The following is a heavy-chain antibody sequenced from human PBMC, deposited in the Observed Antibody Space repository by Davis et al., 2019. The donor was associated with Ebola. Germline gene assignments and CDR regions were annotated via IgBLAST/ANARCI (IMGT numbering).Heavy chain of an antibody. Sequence: ASAKVSCNSSSYTFTSYGLVWVRQAPGLGLEWMGWISGFNTNTNFAQKFQGRVTVSKDTSTNTAYMDLRSLTSDDTAIYYCARAPNYDVLTGTSSYYFDYWGQGTLVTVSS. V-gene: IGHV1-18*04. J-gene: IGHJ4*02. CDR1: SYTFTSYG. D-gene: IGHD3-9*01. CDR2: ISGFNTNT. CDR3: ARAPNYDVLTGTSSYYFDY.